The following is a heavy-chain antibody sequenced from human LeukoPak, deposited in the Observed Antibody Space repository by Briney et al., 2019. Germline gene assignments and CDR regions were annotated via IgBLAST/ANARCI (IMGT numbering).Heavy chain of an antibody. J-gene: IGHJ4*02. Sequence: PGGSLRLSCAASGFTFSSYAMSWVRQAPGKGLEWVSAISGSGGSTYYADSVKGRFTISRDNSKNTLYLQMNSLRAEDTAVYYCARDREYSSSVSDYWGQGTLVTVSS. D-gene: IGHD6-6*01. V-gene: IGHV3-23*01. CDR3: ARDREYSSSVSDY. CDR2: ISGSGGST. CDR1: GFTFSSYA.